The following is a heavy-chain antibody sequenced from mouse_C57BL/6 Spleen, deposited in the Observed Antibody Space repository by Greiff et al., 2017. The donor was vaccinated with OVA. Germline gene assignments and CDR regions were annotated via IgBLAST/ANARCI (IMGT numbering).Heavy chain of an antibody. V-gene: IGHV1-82*01. Sequence: QVQLKQSGPELVKPGASVKISCKASGYAFSSSWMNWVKQRPGKGLEWIGRIYPGDGDTNYNGKFKGKATLTADKSSSTAYMQLSSLTSEDSAVYFCARDYYDYVDYWGQGTTLTVSS. CDR1: GYAFSSSW. J-gene: IGHJ2*01. CDR3: ARDYYDYVDY. CDR2: IYPGDGDT. D-gene: IGHD2-4*01.